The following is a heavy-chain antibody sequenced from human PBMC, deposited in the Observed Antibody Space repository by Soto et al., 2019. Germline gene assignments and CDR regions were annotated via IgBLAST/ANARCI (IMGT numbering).Heavy chain of an antibody. J-gene: IGHJ6*02. CDR3: ARAYYGAGYYYYYGMDV. D-gene: IGHD1-26*01. CDR2: IYYSGST. V-gene: IGHV4-30-4*01. Sequence: TVSGGSISSGDYYWSWIRQPPGKGLEWIGYIYYSGSTYYNPSLKSRVTISVDTSKNQFSLKLSSVTAADTAVYYCARAYYGAGYYYYYGMDVWGQGTTVTVSS. CDR1: GGSISSGDYY.